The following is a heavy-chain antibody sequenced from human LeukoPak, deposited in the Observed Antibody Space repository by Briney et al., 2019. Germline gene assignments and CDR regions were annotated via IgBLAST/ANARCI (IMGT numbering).Heavy chain of an antibody. J-gene: IGHJ4*02. V-gene: IGHV3-33*06. D-gene: IGHD6-13*01. CDR2: IWYDGSNK. CDR3: AKPGIAAAFDY. Sequence: PGRSLRLSCAASGFTFSSYGMHWVRQAPGKGLEWVAVIWYDGSNKYYADSVKGRLTISRDNSKNTLYLQMNSLRAEDTAVYYCAKPGIAAAFDYWGQGTLVTVAS. CDR1: GFTFSSYG.